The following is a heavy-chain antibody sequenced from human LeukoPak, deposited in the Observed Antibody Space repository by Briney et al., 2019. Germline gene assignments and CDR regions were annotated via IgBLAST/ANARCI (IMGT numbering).Heavy chain of an antibody. CDR1: GYTFTGYY. Sequence: GASVKVSCKASGYTFTGYYMHWVRQAPGQGLEWMGWMNPNSGNTGYAQKFQGRVTMTRNTSISTAYMELSSLRSEDTAVYYCARSFITMVRGVIYHYGMDVWGQGTTVTVSS. CDR2: MNPNSGNT. CDR3: ARSFITMVRGVIYHYGMDV. J-gene: IGHJ6*02. D-gene: IGHD3-10*01. V-gene: IGHV1-8*02.